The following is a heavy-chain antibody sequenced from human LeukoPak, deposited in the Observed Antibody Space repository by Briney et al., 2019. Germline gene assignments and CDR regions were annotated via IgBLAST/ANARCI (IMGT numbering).Heavy chain of an antibody. V-gene: IGHV7-4-1*02. D-gene: IGHD3-22*01. J-gene: IGHJ4*02. CDR3: ARVPPYYDSSGSTPS. CDR2: TNTNTGNP. CDR1: GYTFTSYA. Sequence: GASVKVSCKASGYTFTSYAMNWVRQAPGQGLEWMGWTNTNTGNPTYAQGFTGRFVFSLDTSVSTAYLQISSLKAEDTAVYYCARVPPYYDSSGSTPSWGQGTLVTVSS.